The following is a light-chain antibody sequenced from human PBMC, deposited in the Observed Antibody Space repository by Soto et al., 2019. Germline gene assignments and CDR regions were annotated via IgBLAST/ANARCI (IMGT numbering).Light chain of an antibody. CDR1: QTVSNTY. J-gene: IGKJ4*01. CDR2: GAS. Sequence: EIVLTQFPGALSLSPGERVTLSCRASQTVSNTYLAWYQQKSGQAPKFLIYGASNRATGMPDRFSGSGSGTDFTLTISRLEPEDCAVYYCQKYGALPPTFGGGTKVEIK. CDR3: QKYGALPPT. V-gene: IGKV3-20*01.